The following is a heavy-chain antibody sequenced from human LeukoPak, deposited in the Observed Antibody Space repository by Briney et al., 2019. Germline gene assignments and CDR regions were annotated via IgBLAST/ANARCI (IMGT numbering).Heavy chain of an antibody. CDR3: ARAVGSYYDYVWGSYRPYYFDY. CDR1: GGSISSGGYY. CDR2: IYYSGST. D-gene: IGHD3-16*02. Sequence: SETLSLTCTVSGGSISSGGYYWSWIRQHPGKGLEWIGYIYYSGSTYYNPSLKSRVTISVDTSKNQFSLKLSSVTAADTAVYYCARAVGSYYDYVWGSYRPYYFDYWGQGTLVTVSS. J-gene: IGHJ4*02. V-gene: IGHV4-31*03.